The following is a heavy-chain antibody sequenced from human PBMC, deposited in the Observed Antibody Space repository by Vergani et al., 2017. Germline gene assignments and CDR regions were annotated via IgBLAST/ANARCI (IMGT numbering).Heavy chain of an antibody. CDR1: GFTFSSYA. D-gene: IGHD3-3*01. Sequence: QVQLVESGGGVVQPGRSLRLSCAASGFTFSSYAMHWVRQAPGKGLEWVAVISYDGSNKYYAESVKGRFTISRDNSKNTLYLQMNSLRAEDTAVYYCARGGLDYDFWSGYRPYYYYYMDVWGKGTTVTVSS. V-gene: IGHV3-30*04. CDR2: ISYDGSNK. CDR3: ARGGLDYDFWSGYRPYYYYYMDV. J-gene: IGHJ6*03.